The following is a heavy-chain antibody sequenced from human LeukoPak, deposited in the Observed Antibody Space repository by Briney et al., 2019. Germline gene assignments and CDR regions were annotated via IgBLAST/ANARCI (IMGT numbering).Heavy chain of an antibody. CDR3: ARHGSETSSPLDY. V-gene: IGHV4-59*08. CDR1: GGSINNYY. Sequence: SETLSLICTVSGGSINNYYWSWFRQPPGKGLEWIAYIHSTGRINYNPSLKSRSTISIDTSENQFSLKVSSVTAADTAVYYCARHGSETSSPLDYWGQGTLVTVSP. J-gene: IGHJ4*02. CDR2: IHSTGRI.